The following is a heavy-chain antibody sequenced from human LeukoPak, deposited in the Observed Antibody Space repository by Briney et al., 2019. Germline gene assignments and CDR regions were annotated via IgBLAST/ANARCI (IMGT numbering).Heavy chain of an antibody. J-gene: IGHJ4*02. V-gene: IGHV1-18*01. Sequence: ASVKVSCKASGYTFTSYGISWVRQAPGQGLEWMGWISAYNGNTNYAQKLQGRVTMTTDTSTSTAYMDLRSLRSDDTAVYYCARFRAGVGEPYGNYWGQGTLVTVSS. D-gene: IGHD3-10*01. CDR1: GYTFTSYG. CDR3: ARFRAGVGEPYGNY. CDR2: ISAYNGNT.